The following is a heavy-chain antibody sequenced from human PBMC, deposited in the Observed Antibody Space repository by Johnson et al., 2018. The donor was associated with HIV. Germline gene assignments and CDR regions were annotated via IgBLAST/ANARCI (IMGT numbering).Heavy chain of an antibody. CDR3: AKDSRAYAFDI. J-gene: IGHJ3*02. CDR2: IRYDGSNT. V-gene: IGHV3-30*02. Sequence: PLVESGGGVVQPGRSLRLSCAASGFTFSSYGMHWVRQAPGKGLEWVAFIRYDGSNTYDADSVRGRFTISRDNAKNSLYLQMNSLRAEDTAVYYCAKDSRAYAFDIWGQGTMVTVSS. CDR1: GFTFSSYG.